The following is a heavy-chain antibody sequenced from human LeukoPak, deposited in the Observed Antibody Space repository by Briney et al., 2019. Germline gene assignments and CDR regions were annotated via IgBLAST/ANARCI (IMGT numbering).Heavy chain of an antibody. D-gene: IGHD2-2*01. J-gene: IGHJ1*01. CDR1: GFSFRTYW. Sequence: GGSLRLSCAASGFSFRTYWMHWVRQVPGKGLVWVSRTSSDGSTTTYADSVKGRFTISRDNAKNTLYLQMNSLRAEDTAVYYCAVTRYCSSAACYRYFQDWGQGTLVTVSS. CDR3: AVTRYCSSAACYRYFQD. V-gene: IGHV3-74*01. CDR2: TSSDGSTT.